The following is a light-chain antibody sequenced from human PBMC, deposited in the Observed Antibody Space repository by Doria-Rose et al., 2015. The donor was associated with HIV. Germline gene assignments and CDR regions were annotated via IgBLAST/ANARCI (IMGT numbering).Light chain of an antibody. CDR3: HQYGTSWT. J-gene: IGKJ1*01. CDR1: QSFSSTY. Sequence: TQSPGTLSLSPGERATLSCRASQSFSSTYLAWYQQKPVQAPSLLIYDGSTSATGIQDRFSASGSGTDFTLTINRLEPEDFALYYCHQYGTSWTFGQGTKVEI. CDR2: DGS. V-gene: IGKV3-20*01.